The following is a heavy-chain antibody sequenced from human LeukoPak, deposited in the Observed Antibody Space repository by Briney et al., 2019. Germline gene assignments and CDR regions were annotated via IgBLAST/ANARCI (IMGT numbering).Heavy chain of an antibody. V-gene: IGHV4-4*07. CDR3: ARSKEYYYGSGSPLYYGMDV. J-gene: IGHJ6*02. Sequence: PSETLSLTCTVSGGSISSYYWSWIRQPAGKGLEWIGRIYTSGSTNYNPSLKGRVTMSVDTSKNQLSLQLSSVTAADTAVYYCARSKEYYYGSGSPLYYGMDVWGQGTTVTVSS. CDR2: IYTSGST. D-gene: IGHD3-10*01. CDR1: GGSISSYY.